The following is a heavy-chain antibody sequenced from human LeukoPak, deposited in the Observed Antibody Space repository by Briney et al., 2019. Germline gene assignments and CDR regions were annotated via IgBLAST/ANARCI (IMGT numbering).Heavy chain of an antibody. CDR2: ISGSGGST. J-gene: IGHJ4*02. CDR1: GFTFSSYA. Sequence: GGSLRLSCAASGFTFSSYAMSWVRQAPGKGLEWVSAISGSGGSTYYADSVKGRFTISRDNSMNTLYLQMNSLRAEDTAVYYCARCSGGSCYYYFDYWGQGTLVTVSS. D-gene: IGHD2-15*01. CDR3: ARCSGGSCYYYFDY. V-gene: IGHV3-23*01.